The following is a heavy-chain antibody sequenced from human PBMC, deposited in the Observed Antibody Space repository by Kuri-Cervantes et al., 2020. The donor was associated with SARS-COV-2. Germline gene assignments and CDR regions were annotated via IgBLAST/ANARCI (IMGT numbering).Heavy chain of an antibody. D-gene: IGHD1-1*01. V-gene: IGHV4-61*02. CDR1: GGSISSGSYY. Sequence: LRLSCTVSGGSISSGSYYWSWIRQPAGKGLEWIGRIYTSGSTNYNPSLKSRVTMSVDTSKNQFSLKLSSVTAADTAVYYCARGGELERRYYYYYMDVWGKGTTVTVSS. CDR3: ARGGELERRYYYYYMDV. CDR2: IYTSGST. J-gene: IGHJ6*03.